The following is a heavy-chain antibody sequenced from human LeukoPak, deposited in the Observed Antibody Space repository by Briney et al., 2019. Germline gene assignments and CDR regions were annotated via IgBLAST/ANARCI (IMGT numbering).Heavy chain of an antibody. CDR2: THYSGNT. D-gene: IGHD3-9*01. V-gene: IGHV4-59*08. CDR3: ARHVDTNWFDP. CDR1: GGXITTYY. Sequence: SETLSLTCTVSGGXITTYYWSWIRQPPGKGLEWIGYTHYSGNTNYNPSLKSRVTMSVDTSKNQFSLKLSSVTAADTAVYYCARHVDTNWFDPWGQGTLVTVSS. J-gene: IGHJ5*02.